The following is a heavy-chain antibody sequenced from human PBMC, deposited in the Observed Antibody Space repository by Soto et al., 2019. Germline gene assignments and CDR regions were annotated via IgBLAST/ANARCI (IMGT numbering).Heavy chain of an antibody. J-gene: IGHJ4*02. Sequence: EMQLVESGGGVVQPGGSLRLSCAASGFTFSSYWMHWVRQAPGKGLVWVSHINSDGSSTTYADSVKGRFTIYRDNAKNTLYLQMNTLRAEDTAVYYCARGGYSGYHLDYWGQGTLVTVSS. V-gene: IGHV3-74*01. CDR1: GFTFSSYW. D-gene: IGHD5-12*01. CDR3: ARGGYSGYHLDY. CDR2: INSDGSST.